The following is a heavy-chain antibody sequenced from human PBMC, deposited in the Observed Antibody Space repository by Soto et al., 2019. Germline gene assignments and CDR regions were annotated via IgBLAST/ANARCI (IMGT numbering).Heavy chain of an antibody. CDR2: IIWTSAYR. CDR3: VRGSVGYCSSNSCYLPN. V-gene: IGHV3-9*01. CDR1: GFTFDDYA. D-gene: IGHD2-2*01. J-gene: IGHJ4*02. Sequence: GGSLRLSCAASGFTFDDYAMHWVRQAPGKGLDWVSGIIWTSAYRAYADAVKGRFTISRDNAKNSLYLQMNSLRTEDTALYYCVRGSVGYCSSNSCYLPNWGQGTLVTVSS.